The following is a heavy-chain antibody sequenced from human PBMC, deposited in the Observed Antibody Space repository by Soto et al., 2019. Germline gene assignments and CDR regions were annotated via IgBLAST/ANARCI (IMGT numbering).Heavy chain of an antibody. D-gene: IGHD6-19*01. J-gene: IGHJ6*02. CDR2: IIPIFGTA. V-gene: IGHV1-69*12. Sequence: QVQLVQSGAEVKKPGSSVKVSCKASGGTFSSYAISWVRQAPGQGLEWMGGIIPIFGTANYAQKFQGRVTITADESTSTDDMELSSLRSEDTAVYYCARDGRSGHYYYYGMDVWGQGTTVTVSS. CDR1: GGTFSSYA. CDR3: ARDGRSGHYYYYGMDV.